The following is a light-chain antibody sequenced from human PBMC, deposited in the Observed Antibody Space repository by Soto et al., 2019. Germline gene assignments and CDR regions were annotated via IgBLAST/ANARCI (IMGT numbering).Light chain of an antibody. V-gene: IGKV3-11*01. CDR2: DAS. CDR3: QQRSNWPLEYT. CDR1: QSVSSY. Sequence: EIVLTQSPATLSLSPGERATLSCRDSQSVSSYLAWYQQKPGQAPRLLIYDASNRATAIPARFSGSGSGTDFTLTISSLEPEDFAVYYCQQRSNWPLEYTFGQGTKLEIK. J-gene: IGKJ2*01.